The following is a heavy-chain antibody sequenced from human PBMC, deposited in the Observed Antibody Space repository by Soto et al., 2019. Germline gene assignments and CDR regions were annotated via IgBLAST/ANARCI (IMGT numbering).Heavy chain of an antibody. J-gene: IGHJ6*02. CDR3: ASSTYYDILTGWGGMDV. CDR2: ISYDGSNK. CDR1: GFTFSSYA. Sequence: PGGSLRLSCAASGFTFSSYAMHWVRQAPGKGLEWVAVISYDGSNKYYADSVKGRFTISRDNSKNTLYLQMNSLRAEDTAVYYCASSTYYDILTGWGGMDVWGQGTTVTVSS. V-gene: IGHV3-30-3*01. D-gene: IGHD3-9*01.